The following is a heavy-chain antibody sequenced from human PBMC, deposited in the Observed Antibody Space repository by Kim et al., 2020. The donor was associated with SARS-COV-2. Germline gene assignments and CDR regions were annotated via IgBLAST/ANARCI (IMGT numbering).Heavy chain of an antibody. Sequence: GGSLRLSCEASGFTFSSYWMSWVRQAPGKGLEWVASIKVDGTAGYYVDSVRGRFTISRDNARNTLFLQLDSLGAEDTAVYYCASGPSYIFYSGYYHRGFEHWRQGPGVTVSS. CDR1: GFTFSSYW. CDR2: IKVDGTAG. D-gene: IGHD3-3*01. J-gene: IGHJ4*02. CDR3: ASGPSYIFYSGYYHRGFEH. V-gene: IGHV3-7*01.